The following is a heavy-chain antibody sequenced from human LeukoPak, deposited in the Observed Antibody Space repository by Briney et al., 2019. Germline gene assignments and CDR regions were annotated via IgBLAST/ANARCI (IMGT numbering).Heavy chain of an antibody. CDR2: INNDGSTT. V-gene: IGHV3-74*01. D-gene: IGHD6-13*01. CDR1: GFTFSNYW. J-gene: IGHJ5*02. CDR3: ARGYSSSWYNWFDP. Sequence: GGSLRLSCAASGFTFSNYWMHWVRQAPGKGLVWVSQINNDGSTTRYADSVKGRFTISRDNAENTLYLQMNSLRAEDAAVYYCARGYSSSWYNWFDPWGQGTLVTVSS.